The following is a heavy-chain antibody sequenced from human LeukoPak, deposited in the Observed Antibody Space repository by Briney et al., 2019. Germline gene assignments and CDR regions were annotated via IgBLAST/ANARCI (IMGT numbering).Heavy chain of an antibody. J-gene: IGHJ5*02. V-gene: IGHV3-23*01. CDR1: GFSFSSFA. CDR3: TKDPNGDYIGAFDP. Sequence: GGSLRLSCAASGFSFSSFAMTWVRQAPGKGLEWVSSITGGHYATYNTDSVKGRFTISRDNAKNTLNLQMNSLRADDTAIYYCTKDPNGDYIGAFDPWGQGTLVTVSS. D-gene: IGHD4-17*01. CDR2: ITGGHYAT.